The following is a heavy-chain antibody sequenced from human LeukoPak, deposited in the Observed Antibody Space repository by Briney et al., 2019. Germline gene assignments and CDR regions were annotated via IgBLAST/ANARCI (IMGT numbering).Heavy chain of an antibody. CDR2: MNPNSGNT. Sequence: ASVKVSCMASGYTFTSYDINWVRQATGQGLEWMGWMNPNSGNTGYAQKFQGRVTMTRNTSISTAYMELSSLRSEDTAVYYCARGEEYYYDTSGPTDYWGQGTLVTVSS. D-gene: IGHD3-22*01. CDR3: ARGEEYYYDTSGPTDY. CDR1: GYTFTSYD. J-gene: IGHJ4*02. V-gene: IGHV1-8*01.